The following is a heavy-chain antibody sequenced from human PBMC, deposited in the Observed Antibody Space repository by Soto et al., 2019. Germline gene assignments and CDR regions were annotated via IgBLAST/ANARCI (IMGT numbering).Heavy chain of an antibody. V-gene: IGHV1-8*01. J-gene: IGHJ3*02. D-gene: IGHD3-10*01. Sequence: QVQLVQSRAEVKKPGASVKVSCKASGYTFTSYDINWVRQATGQGLEWMGWMNPNSGNTGYAQKFQGRVTMTRNTSISTAYMELSSLRSEDTAVYYCARGINYYDSGDDAFDIWGQGTMVTVSS. CDR3: ARGINYYDSGDDAFDI. CDR2: MNPNSGNT. CDR1: GYTFTSYD.